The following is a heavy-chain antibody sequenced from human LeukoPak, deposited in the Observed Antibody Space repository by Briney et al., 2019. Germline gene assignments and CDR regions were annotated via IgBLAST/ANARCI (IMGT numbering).Heavy chain of an antibody. CDR2: INHSGST. CDR3: ATRITKPVPIVVMPATIRVAQAFDS. J-gene: IGHJ4*02. CDR1: GGSFSEYY. V-gene: IGHV4-34*01. D-gene: IGHD2-21*02. Sequence: SETLSLTCAVYGGSFSEYYWNWIRQPPGKGLEWIGEINHSGSTSYNPSLQSRVTISVDASEKQFSLRLSSVTAADTAVSYCATRITKPVPIVVMPATIRVAQAFDSWGQGTLVTVSS.